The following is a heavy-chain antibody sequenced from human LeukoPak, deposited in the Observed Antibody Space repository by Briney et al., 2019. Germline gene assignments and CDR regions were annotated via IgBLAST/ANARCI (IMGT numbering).Heavy chain of an antibody. CDR3: ARERRYSSGSDAEYFQH. J-gene: IGHJ1*01. D-gene: IGHD6-19*01. CDR1: GYSISSGYY. V-gene: IGHV4-38-2*02. Sequence: SETLSLTCAVSGYSISSGYYWGWIRQPPGKGLEWIGSIYHSGSTYYNPSLKSRVTISVDTSKNQFSLKLSSVTAADTAVYYCARERRYSSGSDAEYFQHWGQGTLVTVSS. CDR2: IYHSGST.